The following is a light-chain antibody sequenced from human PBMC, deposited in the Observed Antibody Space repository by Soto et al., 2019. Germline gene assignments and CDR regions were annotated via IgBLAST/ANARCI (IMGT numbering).Light chain of an antibody. CDR2: EGN. Sequence: QSVLTQPASVSGSPGQSITISCTGTSSDIGSFNLVSWYQHHPGKALKLIIYEGNTRPSGVSNRFSGSKSGDTASLTISGLQAEDEADYYCCSYVGNSIPLFGGGTKLTVL. V-gene: IGLV2-23*01. CDR1: SSDIGSFNL. CDR3: CSYVGNSIPL. J-gene: IGLJ2*01.